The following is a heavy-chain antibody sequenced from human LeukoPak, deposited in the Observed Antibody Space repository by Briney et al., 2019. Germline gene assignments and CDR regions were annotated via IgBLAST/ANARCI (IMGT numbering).Heavy chain of an antibody. CDR1: GGSISSGSYY. D-gene: IGHD3/OR15-3a*01. Sequence: PSQTLSLTCTVSGGSISSGSYYWSWIRQPAGKGLEWIGRIYTSGSTNYNPSLKSRVTISVDTSKNQFSLKLSSVTAADTAVYYCARDGTGGGPFFGYWGQGTLVTVSS. CDR2: IYTSGST. V-gene: IGHV4-61*02. CDR3: ARDGTGGGPFFGY. J-gene: IGHJ4*02.